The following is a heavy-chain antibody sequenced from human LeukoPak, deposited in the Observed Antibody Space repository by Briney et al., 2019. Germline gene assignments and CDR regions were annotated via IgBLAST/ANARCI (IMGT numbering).Heavy chain of an antibody. CDR3: ATGYCSSTSCFR. CDR1: GFTFSSYE. J-gene: IGHJ4*02. D-gene: IGHD2-2*01. V-gene: IGHV3-48*03. CDR2: ISSSGTTI. Sequence: GGSLRLSCAASGFTFSSYEMNWVRQAPGKRLEWVSCISSSGTTIYYADSVKGRFTISRDNAKNSLYLQMNSLRAEDTAVYYCATGYCSSTSCFRWGQGTLVTVSS.